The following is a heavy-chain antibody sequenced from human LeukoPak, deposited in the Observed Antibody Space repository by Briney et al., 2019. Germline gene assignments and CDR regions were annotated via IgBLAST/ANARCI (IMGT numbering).Heavy chain of an antibody. CDR1: GGSISSYY. D-gene: IGHD5-18*01. Sequence: SETLSLTCTVSGGSISSYYWSWIRQPPGKGLEWIGYIYYSGSTNYNPSLKSRVTISVDTSKNQFSLKLSSVTAADTAVYYCARHRGKGPVDTATTDYWGQGTLVTVSS. V-gene: IGHV4-59*08. J-gene: IGHJ4*02. CDR3: ARHRGKGPVDTATTDY. CDR2: IYYSGST.